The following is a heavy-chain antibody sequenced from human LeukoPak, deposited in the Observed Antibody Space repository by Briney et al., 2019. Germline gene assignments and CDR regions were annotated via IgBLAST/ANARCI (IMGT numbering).Heavy chain of an antibody. CDR3: ARTVTTTPWYFDL. D-gene: IGHD4-17*01. Sequence: SDTLSLTCTVSGGSISSDGYYWSWIRPHPGKGLEWIGYIYYSGSTYYNSSLKSRVTISVDTSKNQFSLKLSSVTAADTAVYYCARTVTTTPWYFDLWGRGTLVTVSS. CDR1: GGSISSDGYY. J-gene: IGHJ2*01. V-gene: IGHV4-31*03. CDR2: IYYSGST.